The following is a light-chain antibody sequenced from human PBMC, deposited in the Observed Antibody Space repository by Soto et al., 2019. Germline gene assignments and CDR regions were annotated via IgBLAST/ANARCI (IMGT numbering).Light chain of an antibody. Sequence: EIVMSKSPAILSVSPGEGATLSCRASQSGGTNLAWYKQKPGQAPRLLISGASTRATGIPARFSGRGSGTEFTLTIISLQSEDFAVYYWQHYYNVPRFGQGTKVDIK. V-gene: IGKV3-15*01. CDR1: QSGGTN. CDR3: QHYYNVPR. CDR2: GAS. J-gene: IGKJ1*01.